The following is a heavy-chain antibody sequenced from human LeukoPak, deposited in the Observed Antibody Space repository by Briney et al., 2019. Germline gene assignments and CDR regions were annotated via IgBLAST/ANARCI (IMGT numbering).Heavy chain of an antibody. D-gene: IGHD5-18*01. V-gene: IGHV3-23*01. J-gene: IGHJ4*02. CDR3: AGRPTGYSSGYIH. CDR2: ISGSAHKI. Sequence: GVSLRLSCVASGITFSNYAVSWVRQAPEKGLDWVSVISGSAHKIRYADSVKGRFTISRDNSENIVYLQMNNLRVEDTAVYYCAGRPTGYSSGYIHWGQGTLVTVSS. CDR1: GITFSNYA.